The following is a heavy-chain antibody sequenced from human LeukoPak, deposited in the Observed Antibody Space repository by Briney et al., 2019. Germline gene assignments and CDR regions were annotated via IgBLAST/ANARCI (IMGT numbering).Heavy chain of an antibody. V-gene: IGHV1-18*01. CDR1: GYTFTLYG. J-gene: IGHJ6*03. CDR3: ARVLGIGYYYYYMDV. Sequence: ASVKVSCKASGYTFTLYGITWVRQAPGQGFEWMGWISGYNGNTNYAQKFQGRVTITRNTSISTAYMELSSLRSEDTAVYYCARVLGIGYYYYYMDVWGKGTTVTVSS. CDR2: ISGYNGNT. D-gene: IGHD7-27*01.